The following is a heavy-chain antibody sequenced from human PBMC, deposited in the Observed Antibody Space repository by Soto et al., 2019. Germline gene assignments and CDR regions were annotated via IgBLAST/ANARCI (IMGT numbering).Heavy chain of an antibody. J-gene: IGHJ4*02. CDR2: VSFDGNRQ. CDR3: ARRHREVPALIGDYFDY. V-gene: IGHV3-30*04. D-gene: IGHD2-2*01. CDR1: GFTFSSFD. Sequence: QVQLVESGGGVVQPGKSLTLSCAASGFTFSSFDMHWVRQPPGKGLEWVAVVSFDGNRQYFSDSVKGRFTISRDNSKNTVSLHMNSLRDDDSALYYCARRHREVPALIGDYFDYWGQGTLVTVSS.